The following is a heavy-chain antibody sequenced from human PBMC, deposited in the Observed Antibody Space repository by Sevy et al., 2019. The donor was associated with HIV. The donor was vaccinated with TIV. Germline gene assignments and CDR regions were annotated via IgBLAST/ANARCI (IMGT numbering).Heavy chain of an antibody. CDR3: ARGGGNGWYYFDY. Sequence: VKVSCKASGGTFSSYGISWVRQAPGQGLEWMGGIIPILGTVNYAQKFQGRVTITAEESTKTAYMELSSLRSEDTAVYYCARGGGNGWYYFDYWGQETLVTVSS. D-gene: IGHD6-19*01. CDR1: GGTFSSYG. V-gene: IGHV1-69*01. J-gene: IGHJ4*02. CDR2: IIPILGTV.